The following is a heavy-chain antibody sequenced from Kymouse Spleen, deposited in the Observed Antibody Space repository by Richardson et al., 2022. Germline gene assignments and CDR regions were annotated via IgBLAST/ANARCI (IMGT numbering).Heavy chain of an antibody. Sequence: EVQLVESGGGLVQPGGSLRLSCAASGFTFSSYSMNWVRQAPGKGLEWVSYISSSSSTIYYADSVKGRFTISRDNAKNSLYLQMNSLRDEDTAVYYCASFEYSSSSRDDYWGQGTLVTVSS. CDR2: ISSSSSTI. J-gene: IGHJ4*02. CDR1: GFTFSSYS. D-gene: IGHD6-6*01. V-gene: IGHV3-48*02. CDR3: ASFEYSSSSRDDY.